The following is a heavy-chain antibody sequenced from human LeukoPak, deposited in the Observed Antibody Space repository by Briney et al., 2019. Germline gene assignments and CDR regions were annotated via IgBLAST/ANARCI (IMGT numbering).Heavy chain of an antibody. CDR1: GFSFSGYW. Sequence: GGSLRLSCTASGFSFSGYWMSWVRQAPGKGLEWVSNINQDGSAQYYVDSVKGQFTISRDNAKNSLYLQMNSLRVEDTAVYYCARDSESWTETGPRFDYWGQGTLVTVSS. CDR2: INQDGSAQ. D-gene: IGHD3-9*01. V-gene: IGHV3-7*01. CDR3: ARDSESWTETGPRFDY. J-gene: IGHJ4*02.